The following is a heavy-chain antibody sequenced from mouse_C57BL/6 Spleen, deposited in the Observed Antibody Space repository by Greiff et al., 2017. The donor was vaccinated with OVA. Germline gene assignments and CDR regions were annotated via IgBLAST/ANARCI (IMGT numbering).Heavy chain of an antibody. V-gene: IGHV5-9-1*02. CDR3: TRDYYDYDWYFDV. CDR2: ISSGGDYI. CDR1: GFTFSSYA. D-gene: IGHD2-4*01. Sequence: EVQGVESGEGLVKPGGSLKLSCAASGFTFSSYAMSWVRQTPEKRLEWVAYISSGGDYIYYADTVKGRFTISRDNARNTLYLQMSSLKSEDTAMYYCTRDYYDYDWYFDVWGTGTTVTVSS. J-gene: IGHJ1*03.